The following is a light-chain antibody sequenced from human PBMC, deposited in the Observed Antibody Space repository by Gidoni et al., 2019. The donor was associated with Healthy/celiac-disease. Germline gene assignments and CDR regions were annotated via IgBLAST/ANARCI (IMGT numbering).Light chain of an antibody. CDR1: QSVSSY. V-gene: IGKV3-11*01. CDR3: QQRSNWPPXXT. CDR2: DAS. Sequence: EIVLTQSPATLSLSPGERATLSCRASQSVSSYLAWYQQKPGQAPRLLIYDASNRATGIPARFSGSGSGTDFTLTISSLEPEDFAVYYCQQRSNWPPXXTFGPGTKVDIK. J-gene: IGKJ3*01.